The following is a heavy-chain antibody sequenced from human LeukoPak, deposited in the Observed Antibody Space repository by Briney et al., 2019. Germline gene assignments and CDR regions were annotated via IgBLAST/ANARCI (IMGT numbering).Heavy chain of an antibody. CDR3: AICLFCRGWYVDPVDY. J-gene: IGHJ4*02. CDR2: MNPNSGNT. V-gene: IGHV1-8*01. D-gene: IGHD6-19*01. CDR1: GYTFTSYD. Sequence: GASVKVSCKASGYTFTSYDINWVRQATGQGLEWMGWMNPNSGNTGYAQKFQGRVTMTRNTSISTAYMELSSLRSEDTAVYYCAICLFCRGWYVDPVDYWGQGTLVTVSS.